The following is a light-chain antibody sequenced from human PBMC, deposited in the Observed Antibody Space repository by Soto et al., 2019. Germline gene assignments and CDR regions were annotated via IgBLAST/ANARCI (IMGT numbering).Light chain of an antibody. V-gene: IGKV1-12*01. CDR1: QSISTN. CDR3: LQANRVPLS. Sequence: IQMTQSPSSMSATVGDRVTITCRASQSISTNLAWYQQKPGKAPKLLIYAASSLQSGVPPRFSGSGSGTDFTLTISCLQPEDFAIYYCLQANRVPLSFGQGTRLEIK. CDR2: AAS. J-gene: IGKJ5*01.